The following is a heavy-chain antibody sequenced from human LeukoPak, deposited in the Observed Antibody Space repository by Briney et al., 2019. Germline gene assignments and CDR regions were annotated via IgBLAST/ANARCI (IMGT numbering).Heavy chain of an antibody. CDR1: GITFSSYE. Sequence: QPGGSQRLSCAVSGITFSSYEMNWVRQAPGKGLEWVSYISSSATTIYYADFVKGRFTISRDNAKNSLYLQMNSLRAEDTAVYYCAREIDYGSDPVAWLDTWGPGSLLTVSS. D-gene: IGHD3-10*01. CDR2: ISSSATTI. V-gene: IGHV3-48*03. J-gene: IGHJ5*02. CDR3: AREIDYGSDPVAWLDT.